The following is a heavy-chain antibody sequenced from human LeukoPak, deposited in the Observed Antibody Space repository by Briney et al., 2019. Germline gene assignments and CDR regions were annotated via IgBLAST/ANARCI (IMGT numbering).Heavy chain of an antibody. CDR1: GFTFNSYA. D-gene: IGHD5-12*01. CDR3: AKARDYYYYYMDV. Sequence: GGSLRLSCAASGFTFNSYAMSWVRQAPGKGLERVSAITGTGGSTYYADSVKGRFTISIDNSKNTLYLQMNSLRAEDTAVYYCAKARDYYYYYMDVWGKGTTVTVSS. J-gene: IGHJ6*03. CDR2: ITGTGGST. V-gene: IGHV3-23*01.